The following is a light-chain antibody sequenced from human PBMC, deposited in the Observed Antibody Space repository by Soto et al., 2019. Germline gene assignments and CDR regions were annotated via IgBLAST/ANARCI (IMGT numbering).Light chain of an antibody. J-gene: IGLJ3*02. Sequence: QTVVTQEASVSVSPGGTVTLTCGLNSGSVSTGHYPTWYQQTPGQAPRTLIYNTNLRSSGVPGRFSGSILGNKGALTITGAQADDESDYHCLLYLGGGNWEFGGGTKLTVL. CDR3: LLYLGGGNWE. CDR2: NTN. CDR1: SGSVSTGHY. V-gene: IGLV8-61*01.